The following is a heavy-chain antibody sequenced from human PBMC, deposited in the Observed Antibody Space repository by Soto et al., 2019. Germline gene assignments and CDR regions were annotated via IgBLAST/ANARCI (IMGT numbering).Heavy chain of an antibody. CDR2: ISSSSSTI. J-gene: IGHJ5*02. CDR1: GFTFSSYS. Sequence: EVQLVESGGGLVQPGGSLRLSCAASGFTFSSYSMNWVRQAPGKGLEWVSYISSSSSTIYYADSVKGRFTISRDNAKNLLYLQMTSVRAEETAVYYCARHPERIAQIGWFDPWGQGTLVTVSS. D-gene: IGHD6-13*01. V-gene: IGHV3-48*01. CDR3: ARHPERIAQIGWFDP.